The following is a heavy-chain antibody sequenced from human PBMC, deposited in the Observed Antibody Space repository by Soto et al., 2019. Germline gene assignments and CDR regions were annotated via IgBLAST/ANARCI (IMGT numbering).Heavy chain of an antibody. CDR1: GYTFTSYY. Sequence: GASVKVSCKASGYTFTSYYMHWVRQAPGQGLEWMGGIIPIFGTANYAQRFQGRVTITADESTSTAYMELSSLRDEDTAVYYCARDSPSPYYYDSSGSYYYYYYGMDVWGQGTTVTVSS. CDR2: IIPIFGTA. D-gene: IGHD3-22*01. V-gene: IGHV1-69*13. J-gene: IGHJ6*02. CDR3: ARDSPSPYYYDSSGSYYYYYYGMDV.